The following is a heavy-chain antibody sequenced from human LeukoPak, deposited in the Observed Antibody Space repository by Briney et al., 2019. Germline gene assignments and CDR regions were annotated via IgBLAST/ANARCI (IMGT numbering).Heavy chain of an antibody. V-gene: IGHV4-4*07. J-gene: IGHJ2*01. Sequence: SETLSLTCTVSGGSISGYYWSWIRQPAGKGLEWIGRIYTSGSTNYNPSLKSRVTMSVDTSKNQFSLKLSSVTAADTAVYYCARDLTVTGDWYFDLWGRGTLVTVSS. CDR2: IYTSGST. CDR1: GGSISGYY. D-gene: IGHD4-17*01. CDR3: ARDLTVTGDWYFDL.